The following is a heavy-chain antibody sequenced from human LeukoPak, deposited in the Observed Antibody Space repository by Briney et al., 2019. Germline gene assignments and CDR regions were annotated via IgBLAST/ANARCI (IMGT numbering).Heavy chain of an antibody. CDR2: ISSSSSYI. J-gene: IGHJ4*02. CDR3: ARDGNGAYYYDSSGHRPDY. CDR1: GFTFSSYS. D-gene: IGHD3-22*01. Sequence: GGSLRLSCAASGFTFSSYSMNWVRQAPGKGLEWVSSISSSSSYIYYADSVKGRFTISRDNAKNSLYLQMNSLRAEDTAVYYCARDGNGAYYYDSSGHRPDYWGQGTLVTVSS. V-gene: IGHV3-21*01.